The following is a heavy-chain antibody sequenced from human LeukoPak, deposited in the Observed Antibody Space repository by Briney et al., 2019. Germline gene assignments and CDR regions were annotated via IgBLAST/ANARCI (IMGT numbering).Heavy chain of an antibody. CDR1: GGTFSSYA. J-gene: IGHJ3*02. D-gene: IGHD3-22*01. CDR2: IIPIFGTA. CDR3: ARGARGSSGYYDAFDI. V-gene: IGHV1-69*05. Sequence: GASVRVSCKASGGTFSSYAISWVRQAPGQGLEWMGRIIPIFGTANYAQKFQGRVTITTDESTSTAYMELSSLRSEDTAAYYCARGARGSSGYYDAFDIWGQGTMVTVSS.